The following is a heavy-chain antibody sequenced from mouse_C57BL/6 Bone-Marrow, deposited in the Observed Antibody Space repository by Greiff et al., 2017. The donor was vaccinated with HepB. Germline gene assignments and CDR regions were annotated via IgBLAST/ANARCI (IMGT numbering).Heavy chain of an antibody. D-gene: IGHD2-5*01. CDR3: VVGGGRSNSLMDY. Sequence: VQLQQSGPVLVKPGASVKMSCKASGYTFTDYYMNWVKQSHGKSLEWIGVINPYNGGTSYNQKFKGKATLTVDKSSSTAYMELNSLTSEDSAVYYLVVGGGRSNSLMDYWGQGTSVTVSS. CDR2: INPYNGGT. CDR1: GYTFTDYY. V-gene: IGHV1-19*01. J-gene: IGHJ4*01.